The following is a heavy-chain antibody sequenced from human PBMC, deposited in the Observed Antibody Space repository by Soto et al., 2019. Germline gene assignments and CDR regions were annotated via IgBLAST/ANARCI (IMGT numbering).Heavy chain of an antibody. CDR2: INAGNGNT. CDR3: ARSTVVVTALDY. CDR1: GYTFTSYS. D-gene: IGHD2-21*02. V-gene: IGHV1-3*01. Sequence: ASVKVSCKASGYTFTSYSMHWVRQAPGQRLEWMGWINAGNGNTKYSQKFQGRVTITRDTSASTAYMELSSLTSEDTAVYYCARSTVVVTALDYWGQGTLVTVSS. J-gene: IGHJ4*02.